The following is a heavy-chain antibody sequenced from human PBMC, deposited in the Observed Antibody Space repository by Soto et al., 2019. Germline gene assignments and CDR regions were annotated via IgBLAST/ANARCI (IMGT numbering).Heavy chain of an antibody. Sequence: GGSLRLSCSASGFTFSSYAMHWVRQAPGKGLEWVAVISYDGSNKYYADSVKGRFTISRDNSKNTLYPQMNSLRAEDTAVYYCASTLHAAAAAPYYFDYWGQGTLVTVSS. CDR2: ISYDGSNK. J-gene: IGHJ4*02. CDR1: GFTFSSYA. D-gene: IGHD6-13*01. V-gene: IGHV3-30-3*01. CDR3: ASTLHAAAAAPYYFDY.